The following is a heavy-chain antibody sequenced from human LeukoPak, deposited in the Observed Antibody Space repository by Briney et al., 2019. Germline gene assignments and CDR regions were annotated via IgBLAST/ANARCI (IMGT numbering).Heavy chain of an antibody. Sequence: SETLSLTCTVSGGSISSYYWSWIRQPPGKGLEWIGYIYYSGSTNYNPSLKSRVTISVDTSKNQFSLKPSSVTATDTAVYYCARADKYYDLLTGFYGPLGAFDIWGQGTVVTVSS. V-gene: IGHV4-59*01. CDR1: GGSISSYY. CDR3: ARADKYYDLLTGFYGPLGAFDI. CDR2: IYYSGST. J-gene: IGHJ3*02. D-gene: IGHD3-9*01.